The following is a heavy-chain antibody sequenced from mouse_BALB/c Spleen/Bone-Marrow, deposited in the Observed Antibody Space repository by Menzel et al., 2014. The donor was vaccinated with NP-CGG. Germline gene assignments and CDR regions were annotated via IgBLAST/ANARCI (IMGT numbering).Heavy chain of an antibody. J-gene: IGHJ4*01. CDR3: AGCEYYAMDY. V-gene: IGHV14-3*02. CDR2: IDPAHGNT. CDR1: GFNIKDTY. Sequence: VQLQQSGAELVKPGASVKLSCTASGFNIKDTYMYWVKQRPEQGPEGIGRIDPAHGNTKYDPKFQGKATITADTSSNTAYLQLGSLSSEGTAVYYCAGCEYYAMDYWGPGTSVSVSS.